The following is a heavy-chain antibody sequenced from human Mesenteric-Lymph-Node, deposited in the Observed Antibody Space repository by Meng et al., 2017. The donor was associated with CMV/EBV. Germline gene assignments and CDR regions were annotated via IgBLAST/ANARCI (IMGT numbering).Heavy chain of an antibody. V-gene: IGHV3-74*01. CDR2: IHSDGSGT. J-gene: IGHJ4*02. Sequence: GESLKISCAASGFAFSNYWVHWVRQAPGKGLVWVSRIHSDGSGTAYADSVKGRFTISRDNAKNTLYLQMNSLRAEDTAVYYCAGASPYSSSYFDYWGQGTLVTVSS. D-gene: IGHD6-6*01. CDR1: GFAFSNYW. CDR3: AGASPYSSSYFDY.